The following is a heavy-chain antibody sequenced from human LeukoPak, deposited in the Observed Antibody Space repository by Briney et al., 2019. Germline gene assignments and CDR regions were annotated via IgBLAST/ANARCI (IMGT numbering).Heavy chain of an antibody. CDR1: GFTSSSYW. CDR2: IKQDGSEK. V-gene: IGHV3-7*01. J-gene: IGHJ4*02. D-gene: IGHD5-24*01. Sequence: GGSLRLSCAASGFTSSSYWMSCVRHAPGKGLEWVANIKQDGSEKYYVDSVKGRFTISRDNAKNSLYLQMNSLRAEGTAVYYCARGERLHDYWGQGTLVTVSS. CDR3: ARGERLHDY.